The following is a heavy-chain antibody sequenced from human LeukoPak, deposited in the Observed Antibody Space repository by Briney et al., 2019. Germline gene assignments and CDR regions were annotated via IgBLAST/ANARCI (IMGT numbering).Heavy chain of an antibody. CDR1: GGSISSGGYF. Sequence: SGTLSLTCTVSGGSISSGGYFWVWIRQPPGKGLEWIGSVYYSGSVYYNPSLKGRVTLSGDTSKNQFSLTLTSVTAADTAVYYCARDLNNGMYSPSPFDSWGQGTLVTVSS. D-gene: IGHD1-26*01. CDR2: VYYSGSV. J-gene: IGHJ4*02. V-gene: IGHV4-39*07. CDR3: ARDLNNGMYSPSPFDS.